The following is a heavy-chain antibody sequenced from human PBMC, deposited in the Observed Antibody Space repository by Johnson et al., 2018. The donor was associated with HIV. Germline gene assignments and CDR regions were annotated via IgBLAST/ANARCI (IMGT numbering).Heavy chain of an antibody. D-gene: IGHD3-10*01. CDR2: ISANGGST. CDR1: GFTFITYA. CDR3: ARDRGSGAFDI. J-gene: IGHJ3*02. V-gene: IGHV3-64*01. Sequence: VQLVESGGGLVQPGGSLRLSCAASGFTFITYAVHWVRQAPGKGLEYVSGISANGGSTYYANSVKGRFTTSRYNSKNPLYLQMGSLRAEDMAVYYCARDRGSGAFDIWGQGTMVTVSS.